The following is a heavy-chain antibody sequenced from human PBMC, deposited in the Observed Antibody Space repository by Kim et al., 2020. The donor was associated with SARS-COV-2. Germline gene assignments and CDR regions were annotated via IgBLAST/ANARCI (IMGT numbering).Heavy chain of an antibody. J-gene: IGHJ4*02. Sequence: GGSLRLSCAASGFRFSSYGMYWVRQAPGKGLEWVSIIWYDGTNKYYADSVKGRFIISRDNSKNTVYLQMNSLRDEDTAVYYCAKDSNDDYVWGSFDYWGQGTLVTVSS. CDR3: AKDSNDDYVWGSFDY. D-gene: IGHD3-16*01. CDR2: IWYDGTNK. CDR1: GFRFSSYG. V-gene: IGHV3-33*06.